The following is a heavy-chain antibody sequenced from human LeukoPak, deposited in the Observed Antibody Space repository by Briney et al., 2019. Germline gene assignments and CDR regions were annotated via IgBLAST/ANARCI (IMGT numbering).Heavy chain of an antibody. D-gene: IGHD3-3*01. CDR1: GFTFSSYA. V-gene: IGHV3-23*01. CDR2: ISGSGGST. CDR3: AKLTYYDFWSGYSPFDY. J-gene: IGHJ4*02. Sequence: GGSLRLSCAASGFTFSSYAMSWVRQAPGKGLEWVSAISGSGGSTYYADPVKGRFTISRDNSKNTLYLQMNSLRAEDTAVYYCAKLTYYDFWSGYSPFDYWGQGTLVTVSS.